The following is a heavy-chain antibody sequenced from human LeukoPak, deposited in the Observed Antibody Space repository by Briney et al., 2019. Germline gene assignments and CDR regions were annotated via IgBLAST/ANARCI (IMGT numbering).Heavy chain of an antibody. CDR3: ARKWMQLWPFDY. CDR2: ITGSSTWT. D-gene: IGHD5-18*01. CDR1: GFTFGTYG. Sequence: GGSLRLSCEASGFTFGTYGMTWVRQAPGKGLEWVSGITGSSTWTYYADSVRGRFTISRDNAKNSLYLQMNSLRAEDTAVYYCARKWMQLWPFDYWGQGALVTVSS. V-gene: IGHV3-23*01. J-gene: IGHJ4*02.